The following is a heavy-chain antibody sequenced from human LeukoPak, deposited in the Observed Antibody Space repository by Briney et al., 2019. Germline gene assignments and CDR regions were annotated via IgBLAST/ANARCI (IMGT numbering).Heavy chain of an antibody. Sequence: SGGSLRLSCAASGFTFSSYALSWVRQAPGKGLEWVSAISGSGGSTYYADSVKGRFTISRDNSKNTLYLQMNSLRAEDTAVYYCAKDRRPAVAVAGDYWGQGTLVTVSS. J-gene: IGHJ4*02. CDR3: AKDRRPAVAVAGDY. D-gene: IGHD6-19*01. V-gene: IGHV3-23*01. CDR1: GFTFSSYA. CDR2: ISGSGGST.